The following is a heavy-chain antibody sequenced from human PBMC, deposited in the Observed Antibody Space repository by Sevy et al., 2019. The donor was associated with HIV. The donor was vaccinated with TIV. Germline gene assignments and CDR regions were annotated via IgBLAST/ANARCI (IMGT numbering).Heavy chain of an antibody. D-gene: IGHD6-13*01. CDR2: IKQDGSEK. CDR1: GFTFSSYW. V-gene: IGHV3-7*01. Sequence: GGSLRLSCAASGFTFSSYWMSWVRQAPGKGLEWVANIKQDGSEKYYVNSVKGRFTISRDNAKNSLYLQMNSLRAEDTAVYYCARRELAAAGKQVDYWGQGTLVTVSS. CDR3: ARRELAAAGKQVDY. J-gene: IGHJ4*02.